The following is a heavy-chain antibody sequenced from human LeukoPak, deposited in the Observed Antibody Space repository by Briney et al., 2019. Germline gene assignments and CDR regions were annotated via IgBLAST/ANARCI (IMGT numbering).Heavy chain of an antibody. Sequence: GGSLRLSCAASGFTFSNSWMSWVRQAPGKGLEWVGRIKSKTDGGTTDYAAPVKGRFTISIDDSKNTLYLQMNRLKTEDTAVYYCTTRCSGGSCYSEDAFDIWGQGTMVTVSS. CDR1: GFTFSNSW. CDR2: IKSKTDGGTT. D-gene: IGHD2-15*01. V-gene: IGHV3-15*01. CDR3: TTRCSGGSCYSEDAFDI. J-gene: IGHJ3*02.